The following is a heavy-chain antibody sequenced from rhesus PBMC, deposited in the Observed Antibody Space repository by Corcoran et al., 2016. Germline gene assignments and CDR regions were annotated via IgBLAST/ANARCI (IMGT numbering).Heavy chain of an antibody. CDR3: TREGGAVAFDF. J-gene: IGHJ3*01. CDR1: GFTFSSYG. Sequence: EVQLVESGGGLVQPGGSLRLSCAASGFTFSSYGMSWVRQAPGKGLEGVSSISSASSYVCYAASVKGRFTISRDNAKNSLSLQMNSLRAEDTAVYYCTREGGAVAFDFWGQGLRVTVSS. V-gene: IGHV3S16*01. CDR2: ISSASSYV. D-gene: IGHD6-37*01.